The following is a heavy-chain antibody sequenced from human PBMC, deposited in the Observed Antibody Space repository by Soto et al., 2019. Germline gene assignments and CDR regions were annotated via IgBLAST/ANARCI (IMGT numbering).Heavy chain of an antibody. CDR2: ISYDGSNK. CDR1: GFTFSSYA. J-gene: IGHJ3*01. CDR3: ARDLKVGSGSYPFSTSF. Sequence: QVQLVESGGGVVQPGRSLRLTCAASGFTFSSYAMHWVRQAPGKGLERVAVISYDGSNKYYADSVKGRFTISRDNSKNTLYLQMNSLRAEDTAVYYCARDLKVGSGSYPFSTSFWGQGTMVTVSS. D-gene: IGHD1-26*01. V-gene: IGHV3-30-3*01.